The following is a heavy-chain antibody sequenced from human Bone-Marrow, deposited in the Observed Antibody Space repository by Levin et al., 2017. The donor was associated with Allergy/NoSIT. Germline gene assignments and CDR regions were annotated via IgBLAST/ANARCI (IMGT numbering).Heavy chain of an antibody. D-gene: IGHD1-26*01. V-gene: IGHV3-30-3*01. CDR1: GFTFSSYA. CDR3: ARGLSGSYFYY. Sequence: GESLKISCAASGFTFSSYAMHWVRQAPGKGLEWVAVISYDGSNKYYADSVKGRFTISRDNSKNTLYLQMNSLRAEDTAVYYCARGLSGSYFYYWGQGTLVTVSS. CDR2: ISYDGSNK. J-gene: IGHJ4*02.